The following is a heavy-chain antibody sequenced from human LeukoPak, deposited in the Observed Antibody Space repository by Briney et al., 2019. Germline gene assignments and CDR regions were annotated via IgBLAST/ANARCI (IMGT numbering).Heavy chain of an antibody. J-gene: IGHJ4*02. CDR1: GGSISSYY. CDR3: ARKGY. CDR2: IYYSGST. Sequence: SETLSLTCTVSGGSISSYYWSWIRQPPGKGLEWIGYIYYSGSTSYNPSLKSRVTISVDTSKNQFSLKLSSVTAADTAVYYCARKGYWGQGTLVTVSS. V-gene: IGHV4-59*12.